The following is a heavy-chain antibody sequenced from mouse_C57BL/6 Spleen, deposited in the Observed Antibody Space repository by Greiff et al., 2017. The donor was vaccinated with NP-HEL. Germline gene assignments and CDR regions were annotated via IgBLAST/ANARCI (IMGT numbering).Heavy chain of an antibody. D-gene: IGHD1-1*01. CDR1: GYTFTSYW. CDR3: ARRVGDYAMDY. J-gene: IGHJ4*01. Sequence: VQLQQPGAELVKPGASVKMSCKASGYTFTSYWITWVKQRPGQGLAWIGDIYPGSGSTNYNEKFKSKATLTVDTSSSTAYMQLSSLTSEDSAVYYCARRVGDYAMDYWGQGTSVTVSS. CDR2: IYPGSGST. V-gene: IGHV1-55*01.